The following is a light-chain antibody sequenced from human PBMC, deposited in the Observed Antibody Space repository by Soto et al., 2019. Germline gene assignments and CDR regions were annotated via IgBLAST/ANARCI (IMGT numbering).Light chain of an antibody. CDR3: QQYASPTWT. CDR1: QSFSSVY. V-gene: IGKV3-20*01. CDR2: GAS. Sequence: EIVLTQSPGTLSLSPGERATLSCRASQSFSSVYLAWYQQKPGQAPRLLIYGASSRAPGIPDRFGGSGSGTDFTLTISRLEPEDFAVYYCQQYASPTWTFGQRTKVEIK. J-gene: IGKJ1*01.